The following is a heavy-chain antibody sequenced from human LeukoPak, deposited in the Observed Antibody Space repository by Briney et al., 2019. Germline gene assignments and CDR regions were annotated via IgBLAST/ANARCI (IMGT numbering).Heavy chain of an antibody. CDR2: LNPNTGDA. V-gene: IGHV1-2*02. D-gene: IGHD3-9*01. CDR1: GYTFTGHY. Sequence: ASVKVSCKASGYTFTGHYLHWVRQAPGQGLEWMGWLNPNTGDALYIQKFQGRVTMTGDTSISTAYMELSSLMSDDTAVYYCARIGLKTTGYYRLDYWGQGTLVTVS. CDR3: ARIGLKTTGYYRLDY. J-gene: IGHJ4*02.